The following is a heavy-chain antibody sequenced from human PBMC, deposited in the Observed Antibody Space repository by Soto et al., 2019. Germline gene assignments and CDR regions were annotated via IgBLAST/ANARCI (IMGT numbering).Heavy chain of an antibody. D-gene: IGHD6-13*01. Sequence: PSETLSLTCAVYGGSFSGHYWIWIRQPPGKGLEWIGESNHRGRTNYNPSLKSRVTISVDTSKNQFSLNLSSVTAADTAVYYCARHYPRLWQLVNWGQGTLVTVSS. CDR2: SNHRGRT. CDR3: ARHYPRLWQLVN. V-gene: IGHV4-34*01. J-gene: IGHJ4*02. CDR1: GGSFSGHY.